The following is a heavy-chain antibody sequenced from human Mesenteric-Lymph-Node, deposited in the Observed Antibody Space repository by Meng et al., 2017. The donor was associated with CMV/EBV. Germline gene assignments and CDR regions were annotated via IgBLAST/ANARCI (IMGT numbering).Heavy chain of an antibody. D-gene: IGHD5-12*01. CDR2: IYYSGST. CDR1: GGSISSSSYY. CDR3: ARWGGYTRPAFDT. V-gene: IGHV4-39*07. J-gene: IGHJ3*02. Sequence: SETLSLTCTVSGGSISSSSYYWGWIRQPPGKGLEWIGSIYYSGSTYYNPSLKSRVTISVDTSKNQFSLKLSSVTAADTAVYYCARWGGYTRPAFDTWGEGTMVTVSS.